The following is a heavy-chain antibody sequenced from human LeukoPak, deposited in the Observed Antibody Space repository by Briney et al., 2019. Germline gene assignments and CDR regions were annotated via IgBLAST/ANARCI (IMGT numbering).Heavy chain of an antibody. CDR1: GFTFSSYA. V-gene: IGHV3-30-3*01. CDR2: ISYDGSNK. CDR3: ARGADFLYYFDY. J-gene: IGHJ4*02. Sequence: GGSLRFSCAASGFTFSSYAMHWVRQAPGKGLEWVAVISYDGSNKYYADSVKGRFTISRDNSKNTLYLQMNSLRAEDTAVYYCARGADFLYYFDYWGQGTLVTVSS. D-gene: IGHD3-3*01.